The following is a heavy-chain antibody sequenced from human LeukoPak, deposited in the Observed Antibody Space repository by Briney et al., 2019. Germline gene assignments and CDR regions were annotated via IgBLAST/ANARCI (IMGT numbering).Heavy chain of an antibody. D-gene: IGHD5-18*01. CDR1: GFTFSDFY. Sequence: GGSLRLSCAASGFTFSDFYMSWIRQAPGKGLEWVSYISGTGSTIYYADSVKGRFTISRDNSKNTLYLQMNSLRAEDTAVYYCARDSSYGHRGYFDYWGQGTLVTVSS. CDR3: ARDSSYGHRGYFDY. J-gene: IGHJ4*02. CDR2: ISGTGSTI. V-gene: IGHV3-11*04.